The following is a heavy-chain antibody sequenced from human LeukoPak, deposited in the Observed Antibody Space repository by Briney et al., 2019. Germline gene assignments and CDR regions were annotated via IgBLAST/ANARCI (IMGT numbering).Heavy chain of an antibody. CDR1: GASISSGSNY. Sequence: SETLSLTCSVSGASISSGSNYWGWIRQPPGKTLEWIGSIYSSGSTYYNPSLKSRVTMSVDTSKNQFSLKLSSVTAADTAVYYCARGPDDAFDIWGQGTMVTVSS. J-gene: IGHJ3*02. CDR3: ARGPDDAFDI. CDR2: IYSSGST. V-gene: IGHV4-39*07.